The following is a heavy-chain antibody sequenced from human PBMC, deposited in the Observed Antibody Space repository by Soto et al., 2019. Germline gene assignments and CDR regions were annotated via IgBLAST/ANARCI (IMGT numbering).Heavy chain of an antibody. CDR1: GFTFSSYW. CDR2: NNSDGSST. V-gene: IGHV3-74*01. Sequence: GRSLRISCAASGFTFSSYWMHWVRQAPGKGLVWVSRNNSDGSSTRYADPVKGGFTVTRDNAKNTLYLQMNSLRAEDTAVYYCARDPRGSYCYYFVMDVWGPGTSVT. D-gene: IGHD3-16*01. CDR3: ARDPRGSYCYYFVMDV. J-gene: IGHJ6*02.